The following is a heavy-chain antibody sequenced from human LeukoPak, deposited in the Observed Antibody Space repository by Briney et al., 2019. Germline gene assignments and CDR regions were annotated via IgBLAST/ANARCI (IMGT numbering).Heavy chain of an antibody. CDR3: AILRTNFDY. J-gene: IGHJ4*02. CDR2: ISYDGSNK. D-gene: IGHD3-16*01. Sequence: GRSLRLSCAASGFTFSSYAMHWVRQAPGKGLEWVAVISYDGSNKYYADSVKGRFTISRDNSKNTLYLQINSLRAEDTAVYYRAILRTNFDYWGQGTLVTVSS. V-gene: IGHV3-30-3*01. CDR1: GFTFSSYA.